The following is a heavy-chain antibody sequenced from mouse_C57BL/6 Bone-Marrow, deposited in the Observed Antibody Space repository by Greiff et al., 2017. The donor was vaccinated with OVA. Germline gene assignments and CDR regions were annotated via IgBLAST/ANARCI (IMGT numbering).Heavy chain of an antibody. CDR3: ARGGGY. CDR1: GYTFTSYW. J-gene: IGHJ2*01. V-gene: IGHV1-50*01. CDR2: IDPSDSYT. Sequence: QVQLQQPGAELVKPGASVKLSCKASGYTFTSYWMQWVTQRPGQGLEWIGEIDPSDSYTNYNQKFQGKATLTADTSSSTAYMQLSSLTSEDSAVYYCARGGGYWGQGTTLTVSS.